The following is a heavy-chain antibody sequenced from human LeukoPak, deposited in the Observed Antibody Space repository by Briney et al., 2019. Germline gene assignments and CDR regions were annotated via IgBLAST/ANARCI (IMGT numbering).Heavy chain of an antibody. CDR3: AKREGSSSWYTSYYFDY. CDR1: GFTFSSYA. CDR2: ISGSGGST. Sequence: PGGSLRLSCAASGFTFSSYAMSWVRQAPGKGLEWVSAISGSGGSTYYADSVKGRFTISRDNSKNTLYLQMNSLRAEDTAVYYCAKREGSSSWYTSYYFDYWGQGTLVTVSS. J-gene: IGHJ4*02. V-gene: IGHV3-23*01. D-gene: IGHD6-13*01.